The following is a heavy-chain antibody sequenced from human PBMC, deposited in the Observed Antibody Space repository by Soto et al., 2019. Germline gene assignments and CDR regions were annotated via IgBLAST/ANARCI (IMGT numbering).Heavy chain of an antibody. J-gene: IGHJ4*02. CDR1: GYTFTTYG. Sequence: QVQLVQSGAEVKKPGASVKVSCKASGYTFTTYGISWVRQASGQGLEWTGWISAYNGNTNYAQKLQGRVTMTTDTSTSTAYMELRSLRSDDTAVYYCARDEYMYDILTALLDYWGQGTLVTVSS. D-gene: IGHD3-9*01. CDR2: ISAYNGNT. V-gene: IGHV1-18*01. CDR3: ARDEYMYDILTALLDY.